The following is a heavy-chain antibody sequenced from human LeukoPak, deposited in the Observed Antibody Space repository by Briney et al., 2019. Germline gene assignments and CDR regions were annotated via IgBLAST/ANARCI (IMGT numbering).Heavy chain of an antibody. J-gene: IGHJ4*02. CDR1: GFTFSGYA. CDR3: AKSVSYYDFWSGYSPYYFDY. Sequence: GGSLRLSCAASGFTFSGYAMSWVRQAPGKGLEWVSAISGSGGSTYYADSVKGRFTISRDNSKNTLYLQMNSLRAEDTAVYYCAKSVSYYDFWSGYSPYYFDYWGQGTLVTVSS. CDR2: ISGSGGST. D-gene: IGHD3-3*01. V-gene: IGHV3-23*01.